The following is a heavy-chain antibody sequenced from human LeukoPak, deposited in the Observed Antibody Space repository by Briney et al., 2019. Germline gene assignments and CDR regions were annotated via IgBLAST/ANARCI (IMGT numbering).Heavy chain of an antibody. J-gene: IGHJ4*02. CDR3: ATSDGTVTTFQY. CDR1: GGTFSSYA. V-gene: IGHV1-18*01. Sequence: ASVKVSCKASGGTFSSYAISWVRQAPGQGLEWMGWINAYNTNTKSAQRLQGRVTMTTDTSASTAYMELGSLRSDDTAVYYCATSDGTVTTFQYWGQGTLVTVSS. CDR2: INAYNTNT. D-gene: IGHD4-11*01.